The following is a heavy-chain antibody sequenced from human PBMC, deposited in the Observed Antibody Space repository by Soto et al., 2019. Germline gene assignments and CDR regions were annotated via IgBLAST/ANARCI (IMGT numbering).Heavy chain of an antibody. Sequence: QITLKESGPTLVKPTQTLTLTCTFSGFSLSTTGVGVGWIRQPPGKALEWLALIYWDDDKRYNPSLNSRLTITKDTSKNQLVLAMTNMYPVDTATYYCVQSRCGGDCLQSYTSHSYYGLDVWGQGTTVTVSS. V-gene: IGHV2-5*02. D-gene: IGHD2-21*02. CDR2: IYWDDDK. J-gene: IGHJ6*02. CDR3: VQSRCGGDCLQSYTSHSYYGLDV. CDR1: GFSLSTTGVG.